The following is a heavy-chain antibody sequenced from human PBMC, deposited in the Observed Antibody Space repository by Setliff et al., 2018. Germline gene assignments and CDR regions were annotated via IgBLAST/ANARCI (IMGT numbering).Heavy chain of an antibody. Sequence: SVKVSCKASGATFSSHGISWVRQAPGQGLEWMGGTIPMFGTTEYAQKFQGRLTIITDESTNTAFMQLSSLRSDDTAVYYCTRDTNIVVVPPHRTAFDIWGQGTMVTVSS. J-gene: IGHJ3*02. CDR2: TIPMFGTT. CDR1: GATFSSHG. V-gene: IGHV1-69*05. CDR3: TRDTNIVVVPPHRTAFDI. D-gene: IGHD2-2*01.